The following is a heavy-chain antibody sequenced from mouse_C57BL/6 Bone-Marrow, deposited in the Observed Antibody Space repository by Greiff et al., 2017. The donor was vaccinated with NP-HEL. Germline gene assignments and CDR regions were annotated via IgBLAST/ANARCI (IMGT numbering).Heavy chain of an antibody. CDR3: TSYYDYGPTGF. CDR2: IDPENGDT. Sequence: EVQLQQSGAELVRPGASVKLSCTASGFNIKDDYMHWVKQRPEQGLEWIGWIDPENGDTEYASKFQGKATITADTSSNTAYLQLSSLTSEDTAGSDCTSYYDYGPTGFWGTGTTVTVSS. D-gene: IGHD2-4*01. J-gene: IGHJ1*03. CDR1: GFNIKDDY. V-gene: IGHV14-4*01.